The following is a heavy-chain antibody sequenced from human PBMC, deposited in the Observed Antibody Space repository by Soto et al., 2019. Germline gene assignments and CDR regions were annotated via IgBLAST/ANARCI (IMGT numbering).Heavy chain of an antibody. CDR3: ARPSGYFDTSGYYGAFYYYGMDV. CDR2: ISSSSSTI. J-gene: IGHJ6*02. V-gene: IGHV3-48*02. Sequence: EVQLVESGGVLVQPGGSLRLSCEASGFSFSTYDMNWVRHAPGKGLEWISYISSSSSTIYYADSVKGRFTVSRDNAENSLYLQMNSLRDEDTAVYYCARPSGYFDTSGYYGAFYYYGMDVWGQGTTVTVSS. CDR1: GFSFSTYD. D-gene: IGHD3-22*01.